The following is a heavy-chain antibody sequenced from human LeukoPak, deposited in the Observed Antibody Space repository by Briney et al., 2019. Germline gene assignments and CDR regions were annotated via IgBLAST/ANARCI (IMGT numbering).Heavy chain of an antibody. Sequence: GRSLRLSCAASGFTFDDYAMHWVRQAPGKGLEWASGISWNSGSIGYADSVKGRFTISRDNAKNSLYLQMNSLRAEDMALYYCAKDISPVLSSGCDYWGQGILVTVSS. CDR1: GFTFDDYA. CDR3: AKDISPVLSSGCDY. V-gene: IGHV3-9*03. J-gene: IGHJ4*02. D-gene: IGHD6-19*01. CDR2: ISWNSGSI.